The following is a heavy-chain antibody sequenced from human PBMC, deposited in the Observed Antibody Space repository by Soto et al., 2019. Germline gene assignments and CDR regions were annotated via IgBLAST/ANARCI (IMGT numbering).Heavy chain of an antibody. J-gene: IGHJ5*02. CDR3: ARHSCSSTSCYNRARWFDP. CDR2: IYYSGST. D-gene: IGHD2-2*02. CDR1: GGSISSSSYY. V-gene: IGHV4-39*01. Sequence: SETLSLTCTVSGGSISSSSYYWGWIRQPPGKGLEWIGSIYYSGSTYYNPSLKSRVTISVDTSKNQFSLKLSSVTAADTAVYYCARHSCSSTSCYNRARWFDPWGQGTLVP.